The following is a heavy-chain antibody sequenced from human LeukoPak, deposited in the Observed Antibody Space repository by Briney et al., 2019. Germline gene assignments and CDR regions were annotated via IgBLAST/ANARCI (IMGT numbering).Heavy chain of an antibody. J-gene: IGHJ5*02. CDR3: ARGIYGSGSYYNVFDWFDP. CDR2: IYPGDSDN. D-gene: IGHD3-10*01. CDR1: GYSFTSYW. V-gene: IGHV5-51*01. Sequence: GESLNISWKGSGYSFTSYWIGWVRQMPGKGLGWMGIIYPGDSDNCLRPSFQGQVTISADKSTSTAYLQWSSLKASDTAMYYCARGIYGSGSYYNVFDWFDPWGQGTLVTVSS.